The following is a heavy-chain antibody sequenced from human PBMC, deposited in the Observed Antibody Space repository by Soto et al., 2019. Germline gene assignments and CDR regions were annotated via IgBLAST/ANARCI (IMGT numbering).Heavy chain of an antibody. CDR2: ISSSSSTI. V-gene: IGHV3-48*02. J-gene: IGHJ5*02. CDR1: GFTFSSYS. Sequence: EVQLVESGGGLVQPGGSLRLSCAASGFTFSSYSMNWVRQAPGKGLEWVSYISSSSSTIYYADSVKGRFTISRDNAKNSLYLQMNSLRDEDTAVYYCARGLGAWVVRGKPSGDWFDPWGQGTLVTVSS. CDR3: ARGLGAWVVRGKPSGDWFDP. D-gene: IGHD3-10*01.